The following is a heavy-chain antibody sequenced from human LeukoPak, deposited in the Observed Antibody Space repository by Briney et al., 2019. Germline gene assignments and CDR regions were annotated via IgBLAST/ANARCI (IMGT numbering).Heavy chain of an antibody. D-gene: IGHD6-19*01. V-gene: IGHV1-2*02. CDR3: ARDRSGWYFPLDY. J-gene: IGHJ4*02. CDR1: GYTFTGYY. Sequence: ASVKVSCKASGYTFTGYYMHWVRQAPGQGLEWMGWINPNSGGTDYAQKFQGRVTMTRDTSISTAYMELSRLGSDDTAVYYCARDRSGWYFPLDYWGQGTLVTVPS. CDR2: INPNSGGT.